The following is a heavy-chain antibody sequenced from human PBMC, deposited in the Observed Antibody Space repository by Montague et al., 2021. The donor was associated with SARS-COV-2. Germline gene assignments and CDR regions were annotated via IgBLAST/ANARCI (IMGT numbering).Heavy chain of an antibody. J-gene: IGHJ4*02. CDR1: GVSISSGSYY. V-gene: IGHV4-61*01. Sequence: SETLSLTCSVSGVSISSGSYYWSWLRQPPGKGLEWIGYVYHTGSTNYNPSLKSRVTLSTATSKNQFSLNLTSVTAADTAVYYCVREKYYFDDSGSKWGQGTLVT. CDR2: VYHTGST. D-gene: IGHD3-22*01. CDR3: VREKYYFDDSGSK.